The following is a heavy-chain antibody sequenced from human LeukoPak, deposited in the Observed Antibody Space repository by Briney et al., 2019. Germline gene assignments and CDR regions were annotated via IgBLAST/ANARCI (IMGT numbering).Heavy chain of an antibody. Sequence: SETLSLTCAVYGGSFSGYYWSWIRQPPGKGLEWIGEINHSGSTNYNPSIKSRVTMSVATSKNQFSLKLSSVTAADAAVYSCARSAAGRYYYYYYGMDVWGQGTTVTVSS. D-gene: IGHD6-13*01. V-gene: IGHV4-34*01. CDR1: GGSFSGYY. CDR2: INHSGST. J-gene: IGHJ6*02. CDR3: ARSAAGRYYYYYYGMDV.